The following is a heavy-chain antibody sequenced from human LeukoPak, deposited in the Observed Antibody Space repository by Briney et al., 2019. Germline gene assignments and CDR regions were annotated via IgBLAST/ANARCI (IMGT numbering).Heavy chain of an antibody. V-gene: IGHV4-34*01. CDR3: ARGVVVVVAATYNWFDP. CDR1: GGSFSGYY. J-gene: IGHJ5*02. Sequence: SETLSLTCAVYGGSFSGYYWSWIRQPPGKGLEWIGEINHSGSTNYNPSLKSRVTISVDTSKNQFSLKLSSVTAADTAVYYCARGVVVVVAATYNWFDPWGQGTLVTVPS. CDR2: INHSGST. D-gene: IGHD2-15*01.